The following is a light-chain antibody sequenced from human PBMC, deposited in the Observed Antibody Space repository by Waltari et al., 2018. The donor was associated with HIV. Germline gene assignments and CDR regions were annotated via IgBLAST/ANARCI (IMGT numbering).Light chain of an antibody. CDR1: QSLLHSNGYNY. CDR3: MQGIEAPRT. CDR2: LGA. V-gene: IGKV2-28*01. J-gene: IGKJ1*01. Sequence: EIVMTQSPVSLPVTPGEPASISCRSSQSLLHSNGYNYLDWYLQKPGQSPQVLIDLGANRASGVPDRFSGSGSGTYFTLKISRVEAEDVGVYYCMQGIEAPRTFGRGTRVEIK.